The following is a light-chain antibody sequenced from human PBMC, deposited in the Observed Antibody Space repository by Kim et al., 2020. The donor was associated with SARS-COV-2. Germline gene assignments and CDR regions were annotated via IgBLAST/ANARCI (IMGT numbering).Light chain of an antibody. J-gene: IGLJ2*01. Sequence: VAVKQTVRITCQGDGLRSYYAPWYQKKPGQAPILVIYGKNDRPSGIPDRFSGSGSGNTASLTITETQAGDEADYYCNSRDNNNNVVFGGGTQLTVL. V-gene: IGLV3-19*01. CDR1: GLRSYY. CDR2: GKN. CDR3: NSRDNNNNVV.